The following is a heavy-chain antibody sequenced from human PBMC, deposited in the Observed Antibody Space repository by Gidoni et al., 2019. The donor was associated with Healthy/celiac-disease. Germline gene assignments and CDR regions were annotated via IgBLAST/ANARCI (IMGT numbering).Heavy chain of an antibody. CDR1: GFTSGDYD. J-gene: IGHJ6*03. V-gene: IGHV3-49*03. Sequence: EVQLVESGGGLVQPGRSLRLSCTASGFTSGDYDMSWFRQAPGKGLEWVGFIRSKAYGGTTEYAASVKGRFTISRDDSKSIAYLQMNSLKTEDTAVYYCTSLNTVVRDYYYMDVWGKGTTVTVSS. D-gene: IGHD2-15*01. CDR2: IRSKAYGGTT. CDR3: TSLNTVVRDYYYMDV.